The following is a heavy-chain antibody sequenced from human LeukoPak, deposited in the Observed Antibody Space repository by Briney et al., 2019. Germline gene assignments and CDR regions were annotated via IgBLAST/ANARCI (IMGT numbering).Heavy chain of an antibody. V-gene: IGHV1-2*02. CDR1: GYTFTGYY. CDR2: INPNSGGT. CDR3: ARVGISSSWYDSGY. Sequence: GASVKVSCKASGYTFTGYYMHWVRQAPGQGLEWMGWINPNSGGTNYAQKFQGSVTMTRDTSISTAYMELSRLRSDDTAVYYCARVGISSSWYDSGYWGQGTLVTVSS. D-gene: IGHD6-13*01. J-gene: IGHJ4*02.